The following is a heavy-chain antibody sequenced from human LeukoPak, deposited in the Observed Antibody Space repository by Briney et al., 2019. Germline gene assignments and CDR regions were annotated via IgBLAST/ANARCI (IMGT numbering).Heavy chain of an antibody. J-gene: IGHJ4*02. V-gene: IGHV4-61*08. CDR2: IYYISNT. CDR1: GASVGSAGYH. Sequence: PSETLSLTYTVSGASVGSAGYHWSWIRQPPGGGLEWIGYIYYISNTNYNPSLKSRVNMSVDPSKNQFSLKLNSVTAADTAVYYCARTQSQSGSYRYYFGYWGQGTLVTVSS. D-gene: IGHD1-26*01. CDR3: ARTQSQSGSYRYYFGY.